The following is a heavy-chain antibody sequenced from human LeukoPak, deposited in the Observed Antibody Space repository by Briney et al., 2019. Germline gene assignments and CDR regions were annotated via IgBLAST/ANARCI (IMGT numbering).Heavy chain of an antibody. CDR1: GGSINSRGYY. J-gene: IGHJ5*02. D-gene: IGHD2-21*01. Sequence: PSQTLSLTCTVSGGSINSRGYYWSWIRQRPGKGLEWIGYVSYSGRTYYNPSLKTRLSISLDSSRNHFSLRLSSVTAADTAVYYCARAVDYCGGGRPEVANWFDPWGQGTLVTVSS. CDR2: VSYSGRT. V-gene: IGHV4-31*03. CDR3: ARAVDYCGGGRPEVANWFDP.